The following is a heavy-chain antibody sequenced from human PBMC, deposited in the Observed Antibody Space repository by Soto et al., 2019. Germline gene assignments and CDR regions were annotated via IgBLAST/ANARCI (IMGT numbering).Heavy chain of an antibody. Sequence: SETLSLTCTVSGGSISTYYWSWIRQPPGKGLEWIGYIYYSGSTNYNPSLKSRVTISIDTSKHQFSLKLSSVTAADTAVYYCASSVDVYCSGGRCLHDVLDTWGQGILVTLSS. CDR1: GGSISTYY. CDR2: IYYSGST. CDR3: ASSVDVYCSGGRCLHDVLDT. V-gene: IGHV4-59*08. J-gene: IGHJ3*02. D-gene: IGHD2-15*01.